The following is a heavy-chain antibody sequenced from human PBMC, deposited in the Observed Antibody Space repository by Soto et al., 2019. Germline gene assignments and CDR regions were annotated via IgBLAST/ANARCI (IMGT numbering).Heavy chain of an antibody. CDR1: GFTFSDYY. J-gene: IGHJ6*02. Sequence: PGGSLRLSCAASGFTFSDYYMSWIRQAPGKGLEWVSYISSSGSTIYYADSVKGRFTISRDNAKNSLYLQMNSLRAEDTAVYYCARGSSVAASHYYYGMDVWGQGTTVTVSS. D-gene: IGHD6-13*01. CDR2: ISSSGSTI. V-gene: IGHV3-11*01. CDR3: ARGSSVAASHYYYGMDV.